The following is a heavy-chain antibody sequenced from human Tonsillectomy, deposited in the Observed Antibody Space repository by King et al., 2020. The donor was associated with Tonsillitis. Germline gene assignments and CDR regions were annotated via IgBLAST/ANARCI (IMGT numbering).Heavy chain of an antibody. V-gene: IGHV1-46*01. CDR1: GYKFTDFY. J-gene: IGHJ6*01. Sequence: HVQLVESGAEVKKPGASVKVSCKAFGYKFTDFYLHWVRQAPGQGLEWMGIINPPSSGRTSYAQKFQGRVTMTRDTSSSTVYMELSSLRFEDTAVYYCARGVWGQWLEPFYYYGLDVWGQGTAVTVSS. CDR2: INPPSSGRT. D-gene: IGHD6-19*01. CDR3: ARGVWGQWLEPFYYYGLDV.